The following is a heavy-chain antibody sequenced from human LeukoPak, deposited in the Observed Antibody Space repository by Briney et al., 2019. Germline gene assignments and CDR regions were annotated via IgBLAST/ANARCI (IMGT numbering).Heavy chain of an antibody. CDR1: GGSISSSSYY. Sequence: PSETLSLTCTVSGGSISSSSYYWGWIRQPPGRGLEWIGSIYYNGSTYYNPSLKSRVTISVDTSKNQFSLKLSSVTAADTAVYYCARQFSRGGRRDWFDPWGQGTLVTVSS. CDR3: ARQFSRGGRRDWFDP. J-gene: IGHJ5*02. CDR2: IYYNGST. V-gene: IGHV4-39*01. D-gene: IGHD2-15*01.